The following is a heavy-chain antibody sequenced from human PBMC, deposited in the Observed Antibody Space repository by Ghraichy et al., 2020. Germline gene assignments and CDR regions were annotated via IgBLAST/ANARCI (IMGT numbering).Heavy chain of an antibody. CDR2: ISAYNGNT. D-gene: IGHD4-17*01. Sequence: ASVKVSCKASGYTFTSYGISWVRQAPGQGLEWMGWISAYNGNTNYAQKLQGRVTMTTDTSTSTAYMELRSLRSDDTAVYYCARRSRSPPNGLETTVTTPPDYWGQGTLVTVSS. CDR1: GYTFTSYG. J-gene: IGHJ4*02. CDR3: ARRSRSPPNGLETTVTTPPDY. V-gene: IGHV1-18*01.